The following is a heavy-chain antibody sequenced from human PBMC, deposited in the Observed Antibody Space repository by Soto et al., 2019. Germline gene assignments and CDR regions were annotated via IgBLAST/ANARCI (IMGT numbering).Heavy chain of an antibody. J-gene: IGHJ4*02. V-gene: IGHV4-4*08. CDR1: GASIRSYY. Sequence: LETLSLTCSVSGASIRSYYGHCIRQPPGKGLEWIGYVYTSDYTRYSSSLKSRVTISVDTSKSQFYLRLNSVTAADTAVYYCASYYRPGLYYFDYWGQGTLVTVSS. CDR3: ASYYRPGLYYFDY. D-gene: IGHD3-22*01. CDR2: VYTSDYT.